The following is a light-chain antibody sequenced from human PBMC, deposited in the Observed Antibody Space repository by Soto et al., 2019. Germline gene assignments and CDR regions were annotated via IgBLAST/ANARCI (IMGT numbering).Light chain of an antibody. CDR3: QTYDSTPGI. CDR2: LEGSGFY. V-gene: IGLV4-60*03. J-gene: IGLJ2*01. CDR1: SGHSTYI. Sequence: QSVLTQSSSASASLGSSVKLTCTLSSGHSTYIIAWHQQQPGKAPRYLMKLEGSGFYDKGSGVPDRFSGSSSGADRHLAISDLQSEDEADYSCQTYDSTPGIFGGGTTLTVL.